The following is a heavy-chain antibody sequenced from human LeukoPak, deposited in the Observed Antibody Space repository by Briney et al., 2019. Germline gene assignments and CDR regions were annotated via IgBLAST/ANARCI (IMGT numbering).Heavy chain of an antibody. D-gene: IGHD6-13*01. V-gene: IGHV4-39*07. CDR1: GGSISSSSYY. J-gene: IGHJ4*02. CDR2: IYYSGST. CDR3: ARDPGIAAVGLY. Sequence: SETLSLTCTVSGGSISSSSYYWGWIRQPPGKGLEWIGSIYYSGSTYYNPSLKSRVTISVDTSKNQFSLKLSSVTAADTAVYYCARDPGIAAVGLYWGQGTLVTVSS.